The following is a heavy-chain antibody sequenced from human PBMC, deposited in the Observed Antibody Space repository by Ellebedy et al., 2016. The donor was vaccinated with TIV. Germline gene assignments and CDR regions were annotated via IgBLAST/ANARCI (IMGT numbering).Heavy chain of an antibody. Sequence: AASVNVSCKASLYTFTNYGISWVRQAPGQGLDWMGWNSAYNGDTNYAQKLQGRVTMTTDTSTSTAYMELRSLTSDDSAVYYCARSKYDSSGYYYFDYWGQGTLVTVSS. J-gene: IGHJ4*02. CDR3: ARSKYDSSGYYYFDY. D-gene: IGHD3-22*01. CDR1: LYTFTNYG. V-gene: IGHV1-18*01. CDR2: NSAYNGDT.